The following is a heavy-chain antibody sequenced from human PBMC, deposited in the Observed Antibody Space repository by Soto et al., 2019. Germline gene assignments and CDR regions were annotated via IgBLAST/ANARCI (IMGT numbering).Heavy chain of an antibody. CDR2: ISAYNGNT. V-gene: IGHV1-18*01. CDR3: ARGTYTWEPLGPFDY. D-gene: IGHD1-26*01. Sequence: VKVSSKASGCPFTSYGSIWVRQSPGQGLEWMGWISAYNGNTNYAQKLQCRVTMTTDTSTSTAYMELRSLRSDDTAVYYCARGTYTWEPLGPFDYWGQGTLVTVSS. CDR1: GCPFTSYG. J-gene: IGHJ4*02.